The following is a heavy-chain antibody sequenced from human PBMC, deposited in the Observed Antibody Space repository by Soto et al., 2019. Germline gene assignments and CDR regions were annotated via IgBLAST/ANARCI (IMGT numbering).Heavy chain of an antibody. J-gene: IGHJ3*02. CDR1: GGSINSGNW. CDR3: ARRGVIGNGFDI. Sequence: QVHLQESGPGLVKPMGTLSLTCTVSGGSINSGNWWRWVRQPPGQGLEWIGEISQSGITVYNPPRKSRVSISRGESSSQFSLPLNSLGAGDTAIYYCARRGVIGNGFDIWGRGT. CDR2: ISQSGIT. D-gene: IGHD2-21*01. V-gene: IGHV4-4*02.